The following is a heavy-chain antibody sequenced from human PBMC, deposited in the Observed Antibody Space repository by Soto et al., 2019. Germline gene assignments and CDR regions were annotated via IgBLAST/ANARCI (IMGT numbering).Heavy chain of an antibody. CDR2: IHHSGST. CDR1: GGSISSYY. CDR3: ARDLGVRGVIIGHDYYYGMDV. Sequence: LSLTCTVSGGSISSYYWSWIRQPPGKGLEWIGYIHHSGSTNYNPSLKSRVTISVDTSKNQFSLKLSSVTAADTAVYYCARDLGVRGVIIGHDYYYGMDVWGQGTTVTVSS. D-gene: IGHD3-10*01. V-gene: IGHV4-59*01. J-gene: IGHJ6*02.